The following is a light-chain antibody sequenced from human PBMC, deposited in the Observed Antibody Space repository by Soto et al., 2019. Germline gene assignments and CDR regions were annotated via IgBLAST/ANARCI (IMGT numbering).Light chain of an antibody. V-gene: IGKV1-39*01. CDR3: QRTWT. CDR2: AAS. J-gene: IGKJ1*01. CDR1: QSISSY. Sequence: DIQMTQSPSSLSASVGDRVTITCRASQSISSYLNWYQQKPGKAPKLLIYAASSLQSGVPSRFSGSGSRTDFTLTISSLQPEDFATYYCQRTWTFGQGTKVDIK.